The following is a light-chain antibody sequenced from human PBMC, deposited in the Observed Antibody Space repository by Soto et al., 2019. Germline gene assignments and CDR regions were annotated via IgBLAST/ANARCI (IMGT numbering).Light chain of an antibody. Sequence: DIQMTQSPSSLSASVGDRVTITCRASQSISSYLNWYQQKPGKAPKLLIYAASSLQSGVPSRFSGSGAGTDFTLTISSLQPEDFATHYCQQSYSTPPTFGQGTKVDIK. CDR3: QQSYSTPPT. CDR1: QSISSY. CDR2: AAS. V-gene: IGKV1-39*01. J-gene: IGKJ1*01.